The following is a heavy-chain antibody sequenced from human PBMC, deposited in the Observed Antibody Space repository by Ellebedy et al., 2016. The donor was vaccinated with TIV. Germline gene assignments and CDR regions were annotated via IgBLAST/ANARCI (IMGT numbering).Heavy chain of an antibody. J-gene: IGHJ3*02. CDR2: IHHSGRT. V-gene: IGHV4-38-2*02. CDR1: GYSISNGYS. Sequence: SETLSLTCAASGYSISNGYSWGWIRQPPGKGLEWIGSIHHSGRTYYNPSLKSRVTKSVDTSKNQFSLKLSSVTAADTAVYSCARDHGAVAFDIWGQGTMVTVSS. CDR3: ARDHGAVAFDI.